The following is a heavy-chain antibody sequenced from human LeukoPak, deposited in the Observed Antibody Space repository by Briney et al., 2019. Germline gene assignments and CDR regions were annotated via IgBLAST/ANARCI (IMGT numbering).Heavy chain of an antibody. CDR3: ARDTLGDGDYYYYYYMDV. D-gene: IGHD3-16*01. V-gene: IGHV4-61*02. CDR2: IYTSGST. CDR1: GGSISSGSYY. J-gene: IGHJ6*03. Sequence: KPSETLSLTCTVSGGSISSGSYYWSWIRQPAGKGLEWIGRIYTSGSTNYNPSLKSRVTISVDTSKNQFSLKLSSVTAADTAVYYCARDTLGDGDYYYYYYMDVWGKGTTVTVSS.